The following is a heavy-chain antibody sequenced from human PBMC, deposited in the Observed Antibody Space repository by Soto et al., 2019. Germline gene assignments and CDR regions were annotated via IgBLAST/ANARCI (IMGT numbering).Heavy chain of an antibody. CDR1: GFTFSSYS. CDR3: ARDKGGLHWGYGDSSGAFDI. CDR2: ISSSSSYI. Sequence: EVQLVESGGGLVKPGGSLRLSCAASGFTFSSYSMNWVRQAPGKGLEWVSSISSSSSYIYYADSVKGRFTISRDNAKNALYLQMNSLRAEDTAVYYCARDKGGLHWGYGDSSGAFDIWGQGTMVTVAS. J-gene: IGHJ3*02. D-gene: IGHD3-22*01. V-gene: IGHV3-21*06.